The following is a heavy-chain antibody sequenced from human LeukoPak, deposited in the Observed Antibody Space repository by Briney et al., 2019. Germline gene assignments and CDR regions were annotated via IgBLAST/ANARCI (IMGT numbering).Heavy chain of an antibody. D-gene: IGHD6-19*01. CDR2: ISSSSSYI. CDR1: GFTFSSYS. CDR3: AREAVAGTYNWFDP. J-gene: IGHJ5*02. V-gene: IGHV3-21*01. Sequence: KPGGSLRLSCAASGFTFSSYSMNWVRQAPGKGLEWVSSISSSSSYIYYADSVKGRSTISRDNAKNSLYLQMNSLRAEDTAVYYCAREAVAGTYNWFDPWGQGTLVTVSS.